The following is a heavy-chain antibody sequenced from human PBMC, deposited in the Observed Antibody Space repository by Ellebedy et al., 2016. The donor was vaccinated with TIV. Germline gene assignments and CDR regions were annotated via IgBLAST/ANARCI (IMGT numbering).Heavy chain of an antibody. CDR3: ARDLKGDGYSPFDS. V-gene: IGHV1-69*10. CDR2: IIPILGMT. CDR1: GGIFSGYA. Sequence: ASVKVSCKASGGIFSGYAISWIRQAPGQGLEWMGGIIPILGMTNYAQKFQGRVTISADTSTNTVYMELSSLRSEDTAVYSCARDLKGDGYSPFDSWGQGTLVTVSS. D-gene: IGHD5-24*01. J-gene: IGHJ4*02.